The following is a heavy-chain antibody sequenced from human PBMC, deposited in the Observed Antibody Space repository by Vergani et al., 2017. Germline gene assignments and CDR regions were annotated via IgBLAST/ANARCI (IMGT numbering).Heavy chain of an antibody. CDR1: GYTFTSYG. CDR2: ISAYNGNT. V-gene: IGHV1-18*01. CDR3: ARATYYDILTGYYGAFDI. J-gene: IGHJ3*02. Sequence: QVQLVQSGAEVKKPGASVKVSCTASGYTFTSYGISWVRQAPGQGLEWMGWISAYNGNTNYAQNLQGRVTMTTDTSTSTAYMELRSLRADDTALYYCARATYYDILTGYYGAFDIWGQGTMVTVSS. D-gene: IGHD3-9*01.